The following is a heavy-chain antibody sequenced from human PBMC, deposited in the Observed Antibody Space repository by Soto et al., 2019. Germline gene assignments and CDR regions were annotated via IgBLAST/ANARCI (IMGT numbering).Heavy chain of an antibody. CDR3: ARDVVVDYVN. V-gene: IGHV3-7*01. D-gene: IGHD3-16*01. J-gene: IGHJ4*02. CDR2: IKQDGSEI. Sequence: VKLVESGGGLVQPGGSLRISCAVSGFSITTYWMSWVRQAPGKGLQWVASIKQDGSEIYYLDSVRGRFTISRDSADNSLHLLMNSLSAGDTGVYFCARDVVVDYVNWCQGTLVTVSS. CDR1: GFSITTYW.